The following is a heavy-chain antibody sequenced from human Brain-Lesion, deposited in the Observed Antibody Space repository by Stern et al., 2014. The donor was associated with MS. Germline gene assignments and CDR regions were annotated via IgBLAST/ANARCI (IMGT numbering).Heavy chain of an antibody. Sequence: QMQLVESGAEVKKPGASVKVSCKASGYTFTGYYMHWVRQAPGPGLEWMGWINPKSGGTNYAQKFQGWVTMTRDTSINTAYMELSRLRSDDTAVYYCATYYYDSTGYNDFWGQGTLVTVSS. J-gene: IGHJ4*02. CDR1: GYTFTGYY. CDR3: ATYYYDSTGYNDF. D-gene: IGHD3-22*01. V-gene: IGHV1-2*04. CDR2: INPKSGGT.